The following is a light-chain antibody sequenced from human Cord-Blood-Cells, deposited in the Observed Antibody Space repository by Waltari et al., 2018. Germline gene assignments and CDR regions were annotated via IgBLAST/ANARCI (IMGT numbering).Light chain of an antibody. Sequence: QSVLTQPPSASGTPGQRVTISCSGSSSNIGSNPVNWYQQLPGTAPKLLIYSNKERPSGVPDRCSGSKSGTSASLAISGLQSEDEADDYCAAWDDSLNGPVFGGGTKLTVL. J-gene: IGLJ3*02. CDR3: AAWDDSLNGPV. CDR2: SNK. CDR1: SSNIGSNP. V-gene: IGLV1-44*01.